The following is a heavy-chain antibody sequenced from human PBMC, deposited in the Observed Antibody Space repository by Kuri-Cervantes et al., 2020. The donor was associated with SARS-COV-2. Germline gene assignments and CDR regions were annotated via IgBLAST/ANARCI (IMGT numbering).Heavy chain of an antibody. CDR3: ARVDRTGGNAFVDY. CDR2: IYSGGST. CDR1: GFTVSSNY. Sequence: GESLKISCAPSGFTVSSNYMSWVRQAPGKGLEWVSVIYSGGSTYYADSVKGRFTTSRDNSKNTLYLQMNSLRPEDTAVYYCARVDRTGGNAFVDYWGQGTLGTVSS. J-gene: IGHJ4*02. D-gene: IGHD4-23*01. V-gene: IGHV3-53*01.